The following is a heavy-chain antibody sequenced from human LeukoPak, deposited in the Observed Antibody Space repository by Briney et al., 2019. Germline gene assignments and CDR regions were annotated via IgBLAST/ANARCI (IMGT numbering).Heavy chain of an antibody. V-gene: IGHV5-51*01. Sequence: GESLKISCKGSGYSFTSYWIGWVRQMPGKGLEWMGIIYPSDSDTRYSPSFQGQVTISADKSISTAYLQWSSLKASDTAMYYCARDGPPSWQWLVPPYYGMDVWGQGTTVTVSS. D-gene: IGHD6-19*01. CDR1: GYSFTSYW. CDR3: ARDGPPSWQWLVPPYYGMDV. CDR2: IYPSDSDT. J-gene: IGHJ6*02.